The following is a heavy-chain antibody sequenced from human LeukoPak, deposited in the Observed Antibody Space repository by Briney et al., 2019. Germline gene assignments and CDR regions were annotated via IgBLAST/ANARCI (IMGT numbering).Heavy chain of an antibody. V-gene: IGHV3-30*02. CDR3: AKDFDGYTYGNLDF. D-gene: IGHD5-18*01. CDR1: GFTSRTFG. Sequence: GGSLRLSCAASGFTSRTFGMHWVGQAPAKGRGGGAFIRDDGSNKYYADSVKGRFTISRDNSKNTLYLQMNSLRAEDTAVYYCAKDFDGYTYGNLDFWGQGTLVTVSS. J-gene: IGHJ4*02. CDR2: IRDDGSNK.